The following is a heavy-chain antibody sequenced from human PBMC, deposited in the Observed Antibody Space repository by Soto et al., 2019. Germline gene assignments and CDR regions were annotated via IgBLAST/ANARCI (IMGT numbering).Heavy chain of an antibody. CDR2: IYYSGST. Sequence: SETLSLTCTVSGGSISSYYWSWIRQPPGKGLEWIGYIYYSGSTNYNPSLKSRVTISVDTSKNQFSLKLSSVTAADTAGYYCARLLFGAANWFDPWGQGTLVTVSS. D-gene: IGHD3-10*01. CDR1: GGSISSYY. V-gene: IGHV4-59*01. J-gene: IGHJ5*02. CDR3: ARLLFGAANWFDP.